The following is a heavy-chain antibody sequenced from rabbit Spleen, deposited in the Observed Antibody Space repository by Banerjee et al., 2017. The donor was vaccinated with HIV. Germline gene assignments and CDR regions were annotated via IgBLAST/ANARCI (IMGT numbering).Heavy chain of an antibody. Sequence: QLVQSWGGLVQPGGSLKLSCKASGFDLTTYYMNWVRQAPGKGLEWIGSIYGDKGRPYYATWVSGRFTISSDKAQNTLYLQLSSLTAADTATYFCVRDQAGDGDYGPYYLNLWGPGTLVTVS. CDR1: GFDLTTYY. CDR3: VRDQAGDGDYGPYYLNL. J-gene: IGHJ4*01. CDR2: IYGDKGRP. D-gene: IGHD2-1*01. V-gene: IGHV1S7*01.